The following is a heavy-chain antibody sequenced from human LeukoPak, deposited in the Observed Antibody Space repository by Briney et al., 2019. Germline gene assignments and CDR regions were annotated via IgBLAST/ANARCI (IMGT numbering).Heavy chain of an antibody. J-gene: IGHJ4*02. CDR3: ARDGFSGYDLPV. D-gene: IGHD5-12*01. Sequence: GGSLRLSCAASGFTFSSYSMNWVRQAPGKGPEWVSSISSSSSYIYYADSVKGRFTISRDNAKNSLYLQMNSLRAEDTAVYYCARDGFSGYDLPVWGQGTLVTVSS. V-gene: IGHV3-21*01. CDR1: GFTFSSYS. CDR2: ISSSSSYI.